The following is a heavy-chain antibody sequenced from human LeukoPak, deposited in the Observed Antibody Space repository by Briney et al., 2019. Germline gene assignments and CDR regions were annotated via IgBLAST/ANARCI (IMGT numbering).Heavy chain of an antibody. CDR3: ARDGYSSGWGFDY. CDR2: INSDGSST. D-gene: IGHD6-19*01. Sequence: GGSLRLSCAASGFTFSSYWMHWVRQAPGKGLGWVSHINSDGSSTSYADSVKGRFTISRDNAKNTLHLQMNSLRAEDTAVYYCARDGYSSGWGFDYWGQGTLVTVSS. V-gene: IGHV3-74*01. CDR1: GFTFSSYW. J-gene: IGHJ4*02.